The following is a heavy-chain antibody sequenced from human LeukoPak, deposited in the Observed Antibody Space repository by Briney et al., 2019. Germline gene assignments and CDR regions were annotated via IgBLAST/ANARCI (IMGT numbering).Heavy chain of an antibody. CDR2: IRPYKGNT. Sequence: ASVKVSCKASGYIFATYGVSWVRQAPGQGLEWMGWIRPYKGNTNYAQKLQGRVTMTTDTSTSTAYMELRSLRSDDTAVYYCARAILHSSSFDYWGQGTLVTVSS. CDR1: GYIFATYG. CDR3: ARAILHSSSFDY. D-gene: IGHD6-6*01. V-gene: IGHV1-18*01. J-gene: IGHJ4*02.